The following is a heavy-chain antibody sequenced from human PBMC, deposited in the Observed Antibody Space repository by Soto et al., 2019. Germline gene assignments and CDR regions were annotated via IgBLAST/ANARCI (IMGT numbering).Heavy chain of an antibody. Sequence: QVQLVQSGAEVKKPGASVKVSCKASGYTFTSYGISWVRQAPGQGLEWVGWISAYNGNTNYAQKLQGRVTMTTDTSTSTAYMELRSLRSDDTAVYYCARVEGASYDWWSGARHGMDIWGQGTTVTVSS. V-gene: IGHV1-18*01. D-gene: IGHD3-3*01. CDR2: ISAYNGNT. J-gene: IGHJ6*02. CDR1: GYTFTSYG. CDR3: ARVEGASYDWWSGARHGMDI.